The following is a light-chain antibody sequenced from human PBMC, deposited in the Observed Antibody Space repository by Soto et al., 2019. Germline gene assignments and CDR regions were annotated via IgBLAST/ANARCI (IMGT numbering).Light chain of an antibody. V-gene: IGKV3-15*01. CDR1: QSISTK. CDR2: GAS. CDR3: QQYNSWPLT. Sequence: EIVMTQSPATLSMSPGERAALSCRASQSISTKVAWYQQKPGQAPRLLIYGASTRASGVPARFSGSGSGTEFTLIISSLQSEDFAVYYCQQYNSWPLTFGGGTKVDIK. J-gene: IGKJ4*01.